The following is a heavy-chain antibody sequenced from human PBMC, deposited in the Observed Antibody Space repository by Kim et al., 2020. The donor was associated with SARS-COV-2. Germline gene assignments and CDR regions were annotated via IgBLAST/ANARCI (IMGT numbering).Heavy chain of an antibody. CDR3: ANPCYDYVWGSYRSSFGRWFDP. J-gene: IGHJ5*02. D-gene: IGHD3-16*02. V-gene: IGHV3-23*01. CDR2: ISGSGGST. CDR1: GFTFSSYA. Sequence: GGSLRLSCAASGFTFSSYAMSWVRQAPGKGLEWVSAISGSGGSTYYADSVKGRFTISRDNSKNTLYLQMNSLRAEDTAVYYCANPCYDYVWGSYRSSFGRWFDPWGQGTLVTVSS.